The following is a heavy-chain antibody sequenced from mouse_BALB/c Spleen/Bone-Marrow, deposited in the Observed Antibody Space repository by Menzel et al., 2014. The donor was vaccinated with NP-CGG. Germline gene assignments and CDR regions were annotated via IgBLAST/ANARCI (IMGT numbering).Heavy chain of an antibody. CDR1: GYSITSDYA. CDR2: ISYSGGT. CDR3: ARVYYYRYWYFDV. J-gene: IGHJ1*01. V-gene: IGHV3-2*02. Sequence: EVKLMESGPGLVKPSQSLSLPCTVTGYSITSDYAWNWIRQFPGNKLEWMGYISYSGGTNYNPSLKSRISITRDTSKNLFFLHLNSVTTEDTATYYCARVYYYRYWYFDVWGAGTTVTVSS. D-gene: IGHD2-14*01.